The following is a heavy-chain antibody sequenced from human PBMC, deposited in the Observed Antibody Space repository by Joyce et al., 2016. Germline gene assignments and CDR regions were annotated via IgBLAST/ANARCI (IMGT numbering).Heavy chain of an antibody. CDR1: GASVSSGGYS. CDR2: IYHNEST. J-gene: IGHJ4*02. CDR3: ASGFNFKGRSFFDY. Sequence: QLQLQESGSGLVKPSQTLSLTCAVSGASVSSGGYSWSWIRQPPGKGLEWIGYIYHNESTNYNTSLKSRVTISVDRSKNQFSLKLASVTAADTAVYYCASGFNFKGRSFFDYWGQGALVTVSS. V-gene: IGHV4-30-2*01. D-gene: IGHD3-10*01.